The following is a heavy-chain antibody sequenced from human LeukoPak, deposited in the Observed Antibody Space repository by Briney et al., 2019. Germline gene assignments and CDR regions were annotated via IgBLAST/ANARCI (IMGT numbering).Heavy chain of an antibody. D-gene: IGHD2-21*02. CDR3: ARAAVVVTASEYFQH. J-gene: IGHJ1*01. Sequence: SETLSLTCTVSGGSISSGAYYWSWIRQHPGKGLEWIGYVSYSGSTYYNPSLKSRLTISVDTSKNQFPLKLSSVTAADTAVYYCARAAVVVTASEYFQHWGQGTLVTVSS. CDR2: VSYSGST. CDR1: GGSISSGAYY. V-gene: IGHV4-31*03.